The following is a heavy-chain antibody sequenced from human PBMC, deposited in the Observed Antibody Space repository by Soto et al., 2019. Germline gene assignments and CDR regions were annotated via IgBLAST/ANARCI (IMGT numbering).Heavy chain of an antibody. D-gene: IGHD6-19*01. CDR1: GFTFSSYA. V-gene: IGHV3-23*01. CDR2: ISGSGGST. CDR3: AKQGDSSGWYRYYFDY. Sequence: PGGSLRLSCGASGFTFSSYAMSWVRQAPGKGLEWVSAISGSGGSTYYADSVKGRFTISRDNSKNTLYLQMNSLRAEDTAVYYCAKQGDSSGWYRYYFDYWGQGTLVTVSS. J-gene: IGHJ4*02.